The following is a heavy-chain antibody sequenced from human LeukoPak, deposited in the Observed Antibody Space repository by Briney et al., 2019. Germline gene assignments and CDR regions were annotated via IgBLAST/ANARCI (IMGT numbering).Heavy chain of an antibody. CDR3: ARSPRIGGDSFDP. D-gene: IGHD2/OR15-2a*01. Sequence: GASVKVSCKASGYTFSGYYMHWVRQAPGQGLEWMGWINPNSGGTNYAQKFQGRVTMTRDTSISTAYMELSSLRSEDTAAYYCARSPRIGGDSFDPWGQGTLVTVSS. J-gene: IGHJ5*02. CDR2: INPNSGGT. CDR1: GYTFSGYY. V-gene: IGHV1-2*02.